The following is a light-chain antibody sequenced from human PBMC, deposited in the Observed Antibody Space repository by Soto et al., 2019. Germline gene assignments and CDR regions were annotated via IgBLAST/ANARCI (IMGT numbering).Light chain of an antibody. CDR1: SSDVGAYNY. CDR2: DVS. CDR3: SSYATGDNYV. J-gene: IGLJ1*01. V-gene: IGLV2-8*01. Sequence: QSALTQPPSASGSPGQSVTISCTGTSSDVGAYNYVSWYQQYTGKAPKLMIYDVSKRPSGVPDRFSGSKSGNTASLTVSGLRADDEAVYYCSSYATGDNYVFGSGTKLTVL.